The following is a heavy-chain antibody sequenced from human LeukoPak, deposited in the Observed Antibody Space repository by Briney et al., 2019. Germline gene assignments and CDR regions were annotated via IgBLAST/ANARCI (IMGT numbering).Heavy chain of an antibody. V-gene: IGHV4-59*01. CDR3: ARVTGYMIEDYFDY. CDR2: ISDSGST. CDR1: GGPISSLH. J-gene: IGHJ4*02. Sequence: PSETLSLTCTVSGGPISSLHWSWIRQPPGKGLEWIGYISDSGSTNYNPSLKSRVNMSVDTSKNQFSLKLSSVTAADTAVYYCARVTGYMIEDYFDYWGQGTLVTVSS. D-gene: IGHD3-22*01.